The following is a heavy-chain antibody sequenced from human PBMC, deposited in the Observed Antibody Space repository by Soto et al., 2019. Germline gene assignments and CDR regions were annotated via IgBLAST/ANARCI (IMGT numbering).Heavy chain of an antibody. CDR1: GFTFSSND. V-gene: IGHV3-53*01. CDR3: ATRPLLRGAP. J-gene: IGHJ3*01. D-gene: IGHD3-16*01. CDR2: IWTSGST. Sequence: EVQLVESGGGLIQPGGSLRLSCEASGFTFSSNDMNWVRQAPGKGLEWVSLIWTSGSTAYADSVKGRFTISRDNSKSALYLHMSSLRAEATAVYDCATRPLLRGAPWGQGTMVTVSS.